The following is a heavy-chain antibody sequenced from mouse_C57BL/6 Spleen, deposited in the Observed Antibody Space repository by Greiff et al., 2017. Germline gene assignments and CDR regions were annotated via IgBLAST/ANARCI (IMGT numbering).Heavy chain of an antibody. Sequence: VQLQQPGAELVKPGASVKMSCKASGYTFTSYWITWVKQRPGQGLEWIGDIYPGSGSTNYNEKFKSKATLTVDTSSSTAYMQLRSLTSEDSAVYYCAKYYLDYAMDYWGQGTSVTVSS. V-gene: IGHV1-55*01. CDR2: IYPGSGST. CDR3: AKYYLDYAMDY. D-gene: IGHD1-1*02. J-gene: IGHJ4*01. CDR1: GYTFTSYW.